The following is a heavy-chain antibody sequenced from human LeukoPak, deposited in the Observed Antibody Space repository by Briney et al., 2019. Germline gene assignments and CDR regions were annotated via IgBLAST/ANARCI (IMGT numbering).Heavy chain of an antibody. Sequence: PETPCLTCTLSGGSISSRYWSWIRQPPGKGLEWIGSIYYSGGTNYSPSLQGRVSISVDTSNIQFSLKLSSVTAADTAVYYCARWQYTISSGWFDPWGQGTLASVSS. CDR2: IYYSGGT. V-gene: IGHV4-59*08. CDR1: GGSISSRY. J-gene: IGHJ5*02. CDR3: ARWQYTISSGWFDP. D-gene: IGHD6-6*01.